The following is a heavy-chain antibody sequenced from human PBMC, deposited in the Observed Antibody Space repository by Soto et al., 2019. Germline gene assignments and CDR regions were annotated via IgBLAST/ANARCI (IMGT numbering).Heavy chain of an antibody. Sequence: SETLSLTCAVYGGSFSGYYWSWIRQPPGKGLEWIGEINHSGSTNYNPSLKSRVTISVDTSKNQFSLKLSSVTAADTAVYHCAGGWLRPYYFDYWGQGTLVTVSS. J-gene: IGHJ4*02. CDR1: GGSFSGYY. D-gene: IGHD5-12*01. CDR3: AGGWLRPYYFDY. V-gene: IGHV4-34*01. CDR2: INHSGST.